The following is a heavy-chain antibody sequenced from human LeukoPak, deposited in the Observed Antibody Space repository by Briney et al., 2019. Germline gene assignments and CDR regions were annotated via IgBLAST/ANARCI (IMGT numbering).Heavy chain of an antibody. CDR2: ISYDGGNK. Sequence: GGSLRLSCAASGFTFSNYAMHWVRQAPGKGLEWVAVISYDGGNKYYADSVKGRFTISRDNAKNSLYLQMNSLRAEDTAVYYCARDLRQWLEPTVNAEYFQHWGQGTLVTVSS. J-gene: IGHJ1*01. CDR1: GFTFSNYA. CDR3: ARDLRQWLEPTVNAEYFQH. V-gene: IGHV3-30-3*01. D-gene: IGHD6-19*01.